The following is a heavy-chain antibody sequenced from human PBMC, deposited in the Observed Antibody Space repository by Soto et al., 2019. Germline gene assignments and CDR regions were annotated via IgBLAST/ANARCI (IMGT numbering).Heavy chain of an antibody. CDR1: GASISRYY. D-gene: IGHD1-26*01. CDR3: AREYPVHSAYFDY. Sequence: ETLSLTCTVSGASISRYYWSWIRQSPGKGLEWIGYMYYSGNANYNPSLRSRITISVDTSKNQFSLNLNSVTAADTAVYYCAREYPVHSAYFDYWGQGILVTVSS. J-gene: IGHJ4*02. CDR2: MYYSGNA. V-gene: IGHV4-59*01.